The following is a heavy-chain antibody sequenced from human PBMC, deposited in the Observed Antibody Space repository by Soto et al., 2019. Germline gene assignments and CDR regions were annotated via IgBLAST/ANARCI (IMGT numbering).Heavy chain of an antibody. Sequence: EVQLVESGGGLVQPGGSLRLSCEASGFTFRHYAMNWVRQAPGKGLEWVSGISSGRGATIRYAESVQGRFSISRDNSKNTLFLQMNNLRVDDTALYYCAKDQGEGGDYENLLPSDWGQGILVTVSS. D-gene: IGHD4-17*01. J-gene: IGHJ4*02. CDR1: GFTFRHYA. V-gene: IGHV3-23*04. CDR2: ISSGRGATI. CDR3: AKDQGEGGDYENLLPSD.